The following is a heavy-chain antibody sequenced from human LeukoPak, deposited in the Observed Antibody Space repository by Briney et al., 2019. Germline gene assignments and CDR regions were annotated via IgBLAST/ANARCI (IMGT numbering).Heavy chain of an antibody. D-gene: IGHD3-22*01. Sequence: SETLSLTCTVSGDSISGSYWSWIRQPPGTGLEWIAYIYNDGSSKYNPSLKSRVTISVDTSKNQFSLKLRSVTAADTAVYYCARLEGYYTYYFDYWGQGALVTVSS. CDR2: IYNDGSS. CDR3: ARLEGYYTYYFDY. CDR1: GDSISGSY. J-gene: IGHJ4*02. V-gene: IGHV4-4*09.